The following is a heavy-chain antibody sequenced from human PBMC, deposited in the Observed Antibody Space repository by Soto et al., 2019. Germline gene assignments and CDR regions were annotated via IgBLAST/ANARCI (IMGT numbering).Heavy chain of an antibody. V-gene: IGHV3-21*01. CDR2: ISSSSRYI. CDR3: ARDRLVAATSAPPYCYYGMDA. CDR1: GFTFGSYS. J-gene: IGHJ6*02. Sequence: TGGSLRLSCATSGFTFGSYSMNWVRQAPGMGLEWVSSISSSSRYIYYADSVRGRFTISRDNAKNSLYLQINSLRAEDTAVYYCARDRLVAATSAPPYCYYGMDAWGQGTTVTVSS. D-gene: IGHD2-15*01.